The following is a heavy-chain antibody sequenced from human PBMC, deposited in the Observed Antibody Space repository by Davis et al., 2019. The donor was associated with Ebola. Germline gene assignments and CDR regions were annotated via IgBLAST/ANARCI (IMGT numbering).Heavy chain of an antibody. V-gene: IGHV3-21*04. D-gene: IGHD4-23*01. CDR1: GFTFSSYS. Sequence: GESLKISCAASGFTFSSYSMNWVRQAPGKGLEWVSSISSSSSYIYYADSVKGRFTISRDNAKNSLYLQMNSLRAEDTDVYYCAKDPTVVTPNYFDYWGQGTLVTVSS. CDR3: AKDPTVVTPNYFDY. J-gene: IGHJ4*02. CDR2: ISSSSSYI.